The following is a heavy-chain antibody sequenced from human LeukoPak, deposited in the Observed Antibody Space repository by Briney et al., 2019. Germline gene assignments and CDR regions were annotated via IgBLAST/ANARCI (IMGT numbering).Heavy chain of an antibody. CDR2: ISAYNAKT. Sequence: ASVKVSCKASGYTFINYGISWVRQAPGQGLEWMGWISAYNAKTNSAQKLQGRVTRTTDTSTSTAYMELTSLTSDDTAVYYCARDYYDTSGPHVFDYWGQGTLVTVSS. V-gene: IGHV1-18*01. CDR3: ARDYYDTSGPHVFDY. CDR1: GYTFINYG. J-gene: IGHJ4*02. D-gene: IGHD3-22*01.